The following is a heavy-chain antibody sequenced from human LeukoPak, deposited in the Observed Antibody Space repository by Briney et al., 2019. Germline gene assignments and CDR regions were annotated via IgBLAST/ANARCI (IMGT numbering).Heavy chain of an antibody. Sequence: GGSLKLSCAASGFTFSGSAMHWVRQASGKGLEWVGRIRSKANSYATAYAASVKGRFTISRDGSKNTAYLQMNSLKTEDTAVYYCTRLSSEYSSSWYEPYNWFDPWGQGTLVTVSS. D-gene: IGHD6-13*01. CDR2: IRSKANSYAT. J-gene: IGHJ5*02. CDR3: TRLSSEYSSSWYEPYNWFDP. V-gene: IGHV3-73*01. CDR1: GFTFSGSA.